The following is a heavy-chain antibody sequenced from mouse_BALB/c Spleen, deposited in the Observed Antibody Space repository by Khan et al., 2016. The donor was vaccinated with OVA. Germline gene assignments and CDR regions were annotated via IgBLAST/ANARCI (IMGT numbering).Heavy chain of an antibody. J-gene: IGHJ1*01. CDR2: INTYTGEP. V-gene: IGHV9-1*02. Sequence: LVESGPELMKPGETVKISCKASGYTFTNYGMNWVKQAPGKGLKWMGWINTYTGEPTYTDDFKGRFAFSLETSASTAYLQINNLKNEDMATYFCARGAGYWCFDDWGAGTTVTVSS. CDR1: GYTFTNYG. CDR3: ARGAGYWCFDD.